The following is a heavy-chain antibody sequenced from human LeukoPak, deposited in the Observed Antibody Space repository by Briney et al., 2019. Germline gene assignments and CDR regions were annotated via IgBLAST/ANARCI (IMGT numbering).Heavy chain of an antibody. J-gene: IGHJ4*02. CDR3: ALHPAQGSGSLDF. CDR1: GYSFTNYW. D-gene: IGHD3-10*01. CDR2: IYPGDSTT. V-gene: IGHV5-51*01. Sequence: GESLKISCKGSGYSFTNYWIGWVRQMPGKGLEWMGIIYPGDSTTTYSPSFQGQITISADKSISTAYLQWSSLKASDTAIYYCALHPAQGSGSLDFWGQGTLVTVSS.